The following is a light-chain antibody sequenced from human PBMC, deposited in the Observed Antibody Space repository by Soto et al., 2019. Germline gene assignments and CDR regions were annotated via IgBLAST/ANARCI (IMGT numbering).Light chain of an antibody. Sequence: EIVMTQSPATLSLSPGERATLSCRASQSVSTLLAWYQQKPGQAPSLLIHGATTRATGIPARFSGSGSGTEFTLTISSLQSGDFEVYYCQQYNNWPRTFGQGTKVDIK. CDR3: QQYNNWPRT. CDR2: GAT. J-gene: IGKJ1*01. V-gene: IGKV3-15*01. CDR1: QSVSTL.